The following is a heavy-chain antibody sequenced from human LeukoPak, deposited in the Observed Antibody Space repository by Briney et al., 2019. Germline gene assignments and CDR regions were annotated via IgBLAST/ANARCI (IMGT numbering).Heavy chain of an antibody. J-gene: IGHJ4*02. CDR3: AKSSIHALGSYTFDN. V-gene: IGHV3-23*01. CDR1: GFTFSSYA. D-gene: IGHD3-10*01. CDR2: ISGSGLDT. Sequence: GGFLRPSCAASGFTFSSYAMTWLRQAPGKGLEWVSGISGSGLDTYYADSMKGRFTISRDNSKNTLDLQMNNLRVEDTAVYYCAKSSIHALGSYTFDNWGQGILVTVSS.